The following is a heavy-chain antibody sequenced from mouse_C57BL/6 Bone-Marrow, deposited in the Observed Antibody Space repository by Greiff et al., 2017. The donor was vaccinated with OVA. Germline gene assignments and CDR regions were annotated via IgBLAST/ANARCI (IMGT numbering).Heavy chain of an antibody. CDR2: IYPGDGDT. Sequence: QVQLQQSGPELVKPGASVKISCKASGYAFSSSWMNWVKQRPGKGLEWIGRIYPGDGDTNYNGKFKGKATLTADKSSSTAYMQLSSLTSEDSAVYFCARYYYDYDRYFDVWGTGTTVTVSS. D-gene: IGHD2-4*01. CDR3: ARYYYDYDRYFDV. CDR1: GYAFSSSW. V-gene: IGHV1-82*01. J-gene: IGHJ1*03.